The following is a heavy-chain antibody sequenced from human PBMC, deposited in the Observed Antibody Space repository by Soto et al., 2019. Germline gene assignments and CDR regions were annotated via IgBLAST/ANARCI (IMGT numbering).Heavy chain of an antibody. Sequence: PGESLTISCKGSGYSFTSYWISWVRQMPGKGLEWMGRIDPSDSYTNYSPSFQGHVTISADKSISTAYLQWSSLKASDTAMYYCARRRKIVVVPAAREEYYYGMDVWGQGTTVTVSS. J-gene: IGHJ6*02. V-gene: IGHV5-10-1*01. CDR1: GYSFTSYW. CDR2: IDPSDSYT. D-gene: IGHD2-2*01. CDR3: ARRRKIVVVPAAREEYYYGMDV.